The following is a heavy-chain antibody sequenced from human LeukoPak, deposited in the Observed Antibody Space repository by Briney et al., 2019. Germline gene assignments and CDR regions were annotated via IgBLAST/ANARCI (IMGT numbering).Heavy chain of an antibody. J-gene: IGHJ5*02. CDR3: VREHPERRNWLDP. Sequence: APVKVSSKTPRYTFTPYGISTVRQAPVQGLEGRGWISAYKGNTNYAQRLQGRVSMSTGTSTRTAYMGLRRLRDDDTAVYFCVREHPERRNWLDPWGQGTLVTVSS. CDR2: ISAYKGNT. CDR1: RYTFTPYG. V-gene: IGHV1-18*01.